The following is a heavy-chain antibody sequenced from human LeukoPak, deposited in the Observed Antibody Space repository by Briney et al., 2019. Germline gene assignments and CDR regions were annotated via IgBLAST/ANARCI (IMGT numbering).Heavy chain of an antibody. Sequence: ASVKVSCKASGYTFTSYGISWVRQAPGQGLEWMGWISAYNGNTNYAQKLQGRVTMVTDTSTITAYMELRSLRSDDTAVYYCARGLIRFLEWDGQYYFDYWGQGTLVTVSS. V-gene: IGHV1-18*01. CDR2: ISAYNGNT. J-gene: IGHJ4*02. CDR3: ARGLIRFLEWDGQYYFDY. D-gene: IGHD3-3*01. CDR1: GYTFTSYG.